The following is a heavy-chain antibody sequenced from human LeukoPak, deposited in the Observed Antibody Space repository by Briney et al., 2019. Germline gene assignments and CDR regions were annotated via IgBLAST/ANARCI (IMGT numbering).Heavy chain of an antibody. D-gene: IGHD3-9*01. CDR1: GFTFSSYA. Sequence: GGSLRLSCAASGFTFSSYAMSWVRQAPGKGLEWVSAISGSGGSTYYADSVKGRFTISRDNSKNTLYLQMNSLRAEDTAVYYCARSGAHDILTGLYYMDVWGKGTTVTVSS. J-gene: IGHJ6*03. CDR2: ISGSGGST. V-gene: IGHV3-23*01. CDR3: ARSGAHDILTGLYYMDV.